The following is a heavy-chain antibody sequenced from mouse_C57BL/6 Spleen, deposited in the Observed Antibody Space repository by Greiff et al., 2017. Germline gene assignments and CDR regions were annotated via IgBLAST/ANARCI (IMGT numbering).Heavy chain of an antibody. CDR3: ARRKGDYDVREYYFDY. D-gene: IGHD2-4*01. CDR1: GFTFSSYG. J-gene: IGHJ2*01. CDR2: ISSGGSYT. V-gene: IGHV5-6*01. Sequence: EVQGVESGGDLVKPGGSLKLSCAASGFTFSSYGMSWVRQTPDKRLEWVATISSGGSYTYYPDSVKGRFTISRDNAKNTLYLQMSSLKSEDTALYYCARRKGDYDVREYYFDYWGQGTTLTVSS.